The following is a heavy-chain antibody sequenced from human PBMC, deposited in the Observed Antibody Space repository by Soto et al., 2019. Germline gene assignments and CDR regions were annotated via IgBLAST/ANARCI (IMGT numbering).Heavy chain of an antibody. V-gene: IGHV1-2*04. CDR3: TRVRLGSSRSSDY. D-gene: IGHD6-19*01. Sequence: ASVKVSCKASGCTFTGYYMHWVRQAPGQGLEWMGWINPNSGGTNYAQKFQGWVTMTRDTSISTAYMELNRLKTDDTAVYYCTRVRLGSSRSSDYWGQGILVTVSS. CDR2: INPNSGGT. J-gene: IGHJ4*02. CDR1: GCTFTGYY.